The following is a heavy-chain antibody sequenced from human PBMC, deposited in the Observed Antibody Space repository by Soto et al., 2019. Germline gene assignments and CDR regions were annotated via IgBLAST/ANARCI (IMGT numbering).Heavy chain of an antibody. V-gene: IGHV3-48*03. CDR2: ISSSSTTI. CDR3: AKGITIFGVVTAAIDP. D-gene: IGHD3-3*01. J-gene: IGHJ5*02. CDR1: GFTFSYYE. Sequence: GGSLRLSCAASGFTFSYYEMNWVRQAPGKGLEWVSYISSSSTTIYYADSVKGQFTISRDNAKNTLYLQMNSLRAEDTAVYYCAKGITIFGVVTAAIDPWGQGTLVTVSS.